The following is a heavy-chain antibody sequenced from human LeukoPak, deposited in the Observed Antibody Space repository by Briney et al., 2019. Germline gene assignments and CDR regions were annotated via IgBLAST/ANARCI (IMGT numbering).Heavy chain of an antibody. CDR3: ARRAGAYSHPYDY. V-gene: IGHV3-53*01. CDR2: IYSDNT. Sequence: GGSLRLSCTVSGFTVSTNSMSWVRQAPGKGLEWVSFIYSDNTHYSDSVKGRFTISRGNSKNTLYLQMNSLRAEDTAVYYCARRAGAYSHPYDYWGQGTLVTVSS. J-gene: IGHJ4*02. D-gene: IGHD4/OR15-4a*01. CDR1: GFTVSTNS.